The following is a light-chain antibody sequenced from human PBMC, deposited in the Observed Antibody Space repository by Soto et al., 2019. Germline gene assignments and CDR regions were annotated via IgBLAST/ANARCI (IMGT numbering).Light chain of an antibody. CDR1: SSDIGAYNY. CDR3: SSYTTSNTQV. V-gene: IGLV2-14*03. CDR2: DVT. Sequence: QSALIQPASVSGSPGQSIAISCTGTSSDIGAYNYVSWYQQHPGKSPKLLIYDVTNRPSGVSNRFFGSKSGDTASLTISGLQTEDEADYYCSSYTTSNTQVFGGGTKLTVL. J-gene: IGLJ2*01.